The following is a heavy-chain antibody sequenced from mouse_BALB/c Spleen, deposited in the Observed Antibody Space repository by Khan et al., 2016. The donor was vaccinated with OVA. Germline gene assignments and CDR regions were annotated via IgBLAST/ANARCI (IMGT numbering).Heavy chain of an antibody. CDR3: ANGNYGWFAY. V-gene: IGHV5-9-3*01. Sequence: VQLKESGGGLVEPGGSLKLSCAASGFTFSSFVMSWVRQTPEKRLEWVATISSAATYTYYTDSVKGRFTISRDNSKNTLYLHMNSLRSDDTAISNCANGNYGWFAYWGQGTLVTVST. J-gene: IGHJ3*01. CDR2: ISSAATYT. CDR1: GFTFSSFV. D-gene: IGHD2-1*01.